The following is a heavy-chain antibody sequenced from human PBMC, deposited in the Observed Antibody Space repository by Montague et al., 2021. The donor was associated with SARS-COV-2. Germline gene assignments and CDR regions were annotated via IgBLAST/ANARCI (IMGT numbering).Heavy chain of an antibody. V-gene: IGHV4-39*01. CDR3: ARFPTSYYYDSRAAPATPDAFDI. CDR2: IYYSGST. J-gene: IGHJ3*02. Sequence: SETLSLTCTVSGGSISSSGYYWGWIRQPPGKGLEWIGSIYYSGSTYYNPSLKSRVTISVDTSKNQFSLKLSSVTAADTAVYYCARFPTSYYYDSRAAPATPDAFDIWGQGTMVTFSS. D-gene: IGHD3-22*01. CDR1: GGSISSSGYY.